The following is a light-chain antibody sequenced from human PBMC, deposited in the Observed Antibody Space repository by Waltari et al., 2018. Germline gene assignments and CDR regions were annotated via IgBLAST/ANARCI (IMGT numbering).Light chain of an antibody. V-gene: IGKV1-39*01. J-gene: IGKJ3*01. Sequence: DIQMTQSPYSLSASVGDRVTITCRASQSISTYLNWNQQKPGKAPKPLIYATSSLKSGVPSRFIGRGSGTDCTLTVSSLQPEDFATYYCQQSYSTPFTFGPGTKVDFK. CDR1: QSISTY. CDR3: QQSYSTPFT. CDR2: ATS.